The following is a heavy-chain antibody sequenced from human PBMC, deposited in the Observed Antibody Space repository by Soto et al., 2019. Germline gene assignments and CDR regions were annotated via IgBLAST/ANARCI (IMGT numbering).Heavy chain of an antibody. CDR3: AKEHLEVAGTRGYIDF. J-gene: IGHJ4*02. D-gene: IGHD6-19*01. CDR1: GFTFSSFG. V-gene: IGHV3-23*01. Sequence: EVQLLESGGGLIQPGGSLRLSCAVSGFTFSSFGMSWVRQAPGKGLEWISVISGGGDTSYYADSVKGRFTISRDNSKNTLYLQMNCLRAEDTATYYCAKEHLEVAGTRGYIDFWGQGTLVTVSS. CDR2: ISGGGDTS.